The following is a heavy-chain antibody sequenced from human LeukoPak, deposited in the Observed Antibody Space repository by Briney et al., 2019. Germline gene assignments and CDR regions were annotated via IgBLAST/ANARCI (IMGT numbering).Heavy chain of an antibody. CDR2: ITSGGDYI. Sequence: GGSLRLSCAASGFTFNTFNMNWVRQAPGKGLEWVPSITSGGDYIYYADSVKGRFTTCRDNAKNSLSLQLNSLRVEDTAVYYCARGHYDVLAASYKWTPDYWGQGTLVTVSS. CDR3: ARGHYDVLAASYKWTPDY. V-gene: IGHV3-21*01. CDR1: GFTFNTFN. D-gene: IGHD3-9*01. J-gene: IGHJ4*02.